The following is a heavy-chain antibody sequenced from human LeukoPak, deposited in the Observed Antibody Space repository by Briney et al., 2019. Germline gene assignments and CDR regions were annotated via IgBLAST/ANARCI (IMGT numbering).Heavy chain of an antibody. CDR2: ISAYNGNT. J-gene: IGHJ6*03. CDR1: GYTFTSYG. Sequence: ASVKVSCKASGYTFTSYGISWVRQAPGQGLEWMGWISAYNGNTNYAQKLQGRVTMTTDTSTSTAYMELRRLRSDDTAVYYCARDDVVPAALWSYMDVWGKGTTVTVSS. V-gene: IGHV1-18*01. CDR3: ARDDVVPAALWSYMDV. D-gene: IGHD2-2*01.